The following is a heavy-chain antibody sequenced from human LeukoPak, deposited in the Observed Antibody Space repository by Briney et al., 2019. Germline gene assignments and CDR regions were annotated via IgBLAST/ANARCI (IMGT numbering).Heavy chain of an antibody. Sequence: GGSLRLSCTVSGFTVSSNSMSWVRQAPGKGLEWVSFIYSDNTHYSDSVKRRFTISRDNSKNTLYLQMNSLRAEDTAVYYCAKDRTGPLGEFDYWGQGTLVTVSS. CDR3: AKDRTGPLGEFDY. V-gene: IGHV3-53*01. J-gene: IGHJ4*02. CDR1: GFTVSSNS. CDR2: IYSDNT. D-gene: IGHD3-10*01.